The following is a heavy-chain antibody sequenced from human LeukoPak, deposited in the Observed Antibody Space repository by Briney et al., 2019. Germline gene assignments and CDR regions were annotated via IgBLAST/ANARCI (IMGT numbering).Heavy chain of an antibody. J-gene: IGHJ4*02. CDR2: IYYSGTT. Sequence: SQTLSLTCTVSSGSISSGSYSWSWIRQPPGKGLEWIGYIYYSGTTNYNPSLKSRVTMSVDTSKNQFSLRLNSVTAADAAVYYCARRLAVTGRYYFDYWGQGTLVTVSS. CDR1: SGSISSGSYS. V-gene: IGHV4-61*01. CDR3: ARRLAVTGRYYFDY. D-gene: IGHD6-13*01.